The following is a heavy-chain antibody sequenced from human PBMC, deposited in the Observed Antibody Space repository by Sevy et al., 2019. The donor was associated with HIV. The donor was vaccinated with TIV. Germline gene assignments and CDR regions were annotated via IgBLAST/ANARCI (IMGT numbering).Heavy chain of an antibody. J-gene: IGHJ3*02. CDR3: AKESGTYYDFWSGHDAFDI. Sequence: RGYLRLSCAASGFNFSSYGMHWVRQAPGKGLEWVAVISYEGSSKYYAESVKGRFTTSRDNSKNTLYLQISSLSAEDTAVYYCAKESGTYYDFWSGHDAFDIWGQGTMVTVSS. CDR1: GFNFSSYG. D-gene: IGHD3-3*01. V-gene: IGHV3-30*18. CDR2: ISYEGSSK.